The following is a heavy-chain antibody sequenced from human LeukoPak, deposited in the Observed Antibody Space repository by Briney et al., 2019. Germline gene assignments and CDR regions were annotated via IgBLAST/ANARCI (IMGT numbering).Heavy chain of an antibody. D-gene: IGHD3-10*01. CDR2: IQYDGSKK. V-gene: IGHV3-30*02. Sequence: GGPLRLSCVASGFTFSSNGMHWVRQAPGKGLEWVTFIQYDGSKKYYADSVKGRFTISRDNSKNTLYLEMTSLRAEDTAVYYCAKDIGSYYGYWGQGILVTVSS. CDR1: GFTFSSNG. J-gene: IGHJ4*02. CDR3: AKDIGSYYGY.